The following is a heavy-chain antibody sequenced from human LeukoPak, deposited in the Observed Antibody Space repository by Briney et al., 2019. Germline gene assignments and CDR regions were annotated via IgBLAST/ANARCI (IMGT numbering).Heavy chain of an antibody. CDR2: ITSTGSTI. V-gene: IGHV3-48*03. Sequence: GGSLRLSCAASGFTFSSYEMNWVRQAPGKGLEWVSYITSTGSTIYYADSVKGRFTISRDNAKNSLYLQMNSLRAEDTAVYYCARDWGGAFDIWGQGTMVTVSS. CDR1: GFTFSSYE. D-gene: IGHD3-16*01. J-gene: IGHJ3*02. CDR3: ARDWGGAFDI.